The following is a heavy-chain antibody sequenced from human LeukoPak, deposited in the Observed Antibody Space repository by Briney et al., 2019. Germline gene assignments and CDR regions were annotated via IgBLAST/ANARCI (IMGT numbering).Heavy chain of an antibody. CDR3: ARGLGVVVPAATHMDV. CDR1: GGSISSGGYY. Sequence: SETLSLTCTVSGGSISSGGYYWSWIRQPPGKGLKWIGYIYHSGSTYYNPSLKSRVTISVDRSKNQFSLKLSSVTAADTAVYYCARGLGVVVPAATHMDVWGKGTTVTVSS. D-gene: IGHD2-2*01. V-gene: IGHV4-30-2*01. J-gene: IGHJ6*03. CDR2: IYHSGST.